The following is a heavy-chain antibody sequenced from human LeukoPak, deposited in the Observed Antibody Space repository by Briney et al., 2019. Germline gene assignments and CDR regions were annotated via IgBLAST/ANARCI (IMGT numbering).Heavy chain of an antibody. Sequence: PGGSLRLSCAASGFTFSSSWLHWVRQPPGEGPVWVSRINGDGSTINYADSVKGRFTISRDNAKNTTYLQMNSLRPEDTAVYYCARAGNFRFDYWGQGTLVTVSS. CDR2: INGDGSTI. J-gene: IGHJ4*02. CDR1: GFTFSSSW. V-gene: IGHV3-74*01. CDR3: ARAGNFRFDY. D-gene: IGHD1-14*01.